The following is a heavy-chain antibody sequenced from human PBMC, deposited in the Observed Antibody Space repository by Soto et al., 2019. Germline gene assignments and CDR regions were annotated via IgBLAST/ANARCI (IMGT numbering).Heavy chain of an antibody. D-gene: IGHD2-15*01. V-gene: IGHV3-11*01. J-gene: IGHJ1*01. Sequence: QVQLVESGGGLVKPGGSLRLSCAASGFTFSDYYMSWIRQAPGKGLEWVSYISSGGGTIYYADSVKGRFTISRDNAKSSLYLQMNSLRAEDTAVYYCAREYCSGGSCYQYFQHWGQGTLVTVSS. CDR3: AREYCSGGSCYQYFQH. CDR2: ISSGGGTI. CDR1: GFTFSDYY.